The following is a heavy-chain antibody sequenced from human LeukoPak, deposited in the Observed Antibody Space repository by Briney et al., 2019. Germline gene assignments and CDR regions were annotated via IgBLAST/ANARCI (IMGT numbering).Heavy chain of an antibody. Sequence: SQTLSLTCAISGDSVSSNSAAWNWIRQSPSRGLEWLGRTYYRSKWYYDYSVAVKSRVTINPDTSKNQFSLQLGSVTPEDTAVYYCVRDPVGGSTIFDCWGQGTLVTVSS. J-gene: IGHJ4*02. D-gene: IGHD1-26*01. CDR3: VRDPVGGSTIFDC. CDR2: TYYRSKWYY. CDR1: GDSVSSNSAA. V-gene: IGHV6-1*01.